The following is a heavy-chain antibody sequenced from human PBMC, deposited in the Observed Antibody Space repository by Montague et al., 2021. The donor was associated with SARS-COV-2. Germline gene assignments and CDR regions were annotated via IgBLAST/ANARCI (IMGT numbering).Heavy chain of an antibody. V-gene: IGHV4-39*01. CDR3: ARQEPIVVVVAAARGWFDP. CDR2: IYSSGSN. D-gene: IGHD2-15*01. J-gene: IGHJ5*02. Sequence: SETLSLTCTVSGGSISSSSYYWGWIRQPPGKGLVWIGSIYSSGSNYYNPSLKSRVTISVDTSKNQFSLKLSSVTAADTAVYYCARQEPIVVVVAAARGWFDPWGQGTLVTVSS. CDR1: GGSISSSSYY.